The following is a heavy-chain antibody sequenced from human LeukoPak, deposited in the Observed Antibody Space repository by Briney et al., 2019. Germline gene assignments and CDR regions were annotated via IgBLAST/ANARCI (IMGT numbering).Heavy chain of an antibody. CDR3: AKRDCSGGRCYYYFDY. CDR2: INSDGSST. CDR1: VVTFSSYW. D-gene: IGHD2-15*01. J-gene: IGHJ4*02. V-gene: IGHV3-74*01. Sequence: PGGSLRLSCAPSVVTFSSYWMHWVRQAPGKGLVWVSRINSDGSSTSYADSVKGRFTISRDNAKNTLYLQMNSLRAEDTAVYYCAKRDCSGGRCYYYFDYWGQGTLVTVSS.